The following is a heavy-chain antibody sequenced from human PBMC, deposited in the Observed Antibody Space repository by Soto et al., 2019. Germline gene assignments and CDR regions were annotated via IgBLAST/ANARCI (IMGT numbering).Heavy chain of an antibody. CDR1: GGSFSGYY. Sequence: SETLSLTCAVYGGSFSGYYWSWIRQPPVKGLEWIGEINHSGSTNYNPSLKSRVTISVDTSKSQFSLKLSSVTAADTAIYYCARGVSNYDFWSGYSHYYYYMDVWGKGTTVTVSS. D-gene: IGHD3-3*01. J-gene: IGHJ6*03. CDR2: INHSGST. CDR3: ARGVSNYDFWSGYSHYYYYMDV. V-gene: IGHV4-34*01.